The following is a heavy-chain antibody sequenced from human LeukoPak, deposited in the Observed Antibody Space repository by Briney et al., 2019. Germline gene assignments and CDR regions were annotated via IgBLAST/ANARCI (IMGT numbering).Heavy chain of an antibody. V-gene: IGHV1-18*01. J-gene: IGHJ4*02. CDR3: ATELLGKPDY. D-gene: IGHD1-26*01. Sequence: XAPGQXVKWTGCISAYNGNTNYAQKLQGRVTMTTDTSTSTAYMELRSLRSDDTAVYYCATELLGKPDYWGQGTLVTVSS. CDR2: ISAYNGNT.